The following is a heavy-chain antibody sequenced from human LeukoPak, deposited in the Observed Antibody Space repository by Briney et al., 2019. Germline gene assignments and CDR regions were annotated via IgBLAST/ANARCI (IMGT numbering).Heavy chain of an antibody. J-gene: IGHJ3*02. D-gene: IGHD6-6*01. V-gene: IGHV4-59*08. Sequence: PSETLSLTCTVSGGSISSYYWSWIRQPPGKGLEWIGYIYYSGSTNYNPSLKSRVTISVDTSKNQFSLKLSSVTAADTAVYYCARILSPSLAAPYAFDIWGQGTMVTVSS. CDR3: ARILSPSLAAPYAFDI. CDR2: IYYSGST. CDR1: GGSISSYY.